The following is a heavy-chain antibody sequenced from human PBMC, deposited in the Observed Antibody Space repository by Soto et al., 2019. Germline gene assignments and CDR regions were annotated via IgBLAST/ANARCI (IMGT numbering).Heavy chain of an antibody. V-gene: IGHV4-31*03. CDR2: IYYSGST. J-gene: IGHJ6*03. Sequence: PSETLSLTCTVSGGSISSGGYYWSWIRQHPGKGLEWIGYIYYSGSTYYNPSLKSRVTISVDTSKSRFSLKLSSVTATDTAVYYCARTKVAAGDYYYYMDVWGKGTTVTVSS. CDR3: ARTKVAAGDYYYYMDV. CDR1: GGSISSGGYY. D-gene: IGHD6-13*01.